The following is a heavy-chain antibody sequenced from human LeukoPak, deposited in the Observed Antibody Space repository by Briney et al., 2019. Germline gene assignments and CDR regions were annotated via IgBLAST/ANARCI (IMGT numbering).Heavy chain of an antibody. J-gene: IGHJ6*02. D-gene: IGHD2-2*01. CDR2: VYNTGSA. CDR1: GGSISSGTHY. Sequence: SETLSLTCAVSGGSISSGTHYWNWIRQHPGQGLEWIGHVYNTGSAYYNPSLMSRVSISIDTSENQFSLKLSSVTAADAAVYYCASTHCASPSCYSYYYSGLDVWGQGTTVIVSS. V-gene: IGHV4-31*11. CDR3: ASTHCASPSCYSYYYSGLDV.